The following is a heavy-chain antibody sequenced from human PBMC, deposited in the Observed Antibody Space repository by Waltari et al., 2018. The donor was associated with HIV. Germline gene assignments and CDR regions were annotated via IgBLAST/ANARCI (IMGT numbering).Heavy chain of an antibody. CDR3: ARAQYYYDSSGYYYGDYGMDV. Sequence: QVQLVQSGAEVKKPGASVKVSCKASGYTFTGYSMHWVRQAPGQGLEWMGWINPNSGGTNYAQKFQGRVTMTRDTSISTAYMELSRLRSDDTAVYYCARAQYYYDSSGYYYGDYGMDVWGQGTTVTVSS. CDR1: GYTFTGYS. D-gene: IGHD3-22*01. J-gene: IGHJ6*02. CDR2: INPNSGGT. V-gene: IGHV1-2*02.